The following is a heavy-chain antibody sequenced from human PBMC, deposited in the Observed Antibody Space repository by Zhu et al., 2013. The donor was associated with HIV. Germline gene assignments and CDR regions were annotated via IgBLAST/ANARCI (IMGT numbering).Heavy chain of an antibody. D-gene: IGHD1-26*01. CDR1: GYTFSHYY. V-gene: IGHV1-46*01. Sequence: QVQLAQSGAEMKKPGSSVRVSCKASGYTFSHYYLHWVRQAPGQGLEWVGLISPRGDGTSYAQKFQGRVTMTRDTSTSTAYMELSRLRSDDTAVYYCAIDSGSYPRVTTWGQGTLVTVSS. J-gene: IGHJ4*02. CDR3: AIDSGSYPRVTT. CDR2: ISPRGDGT.